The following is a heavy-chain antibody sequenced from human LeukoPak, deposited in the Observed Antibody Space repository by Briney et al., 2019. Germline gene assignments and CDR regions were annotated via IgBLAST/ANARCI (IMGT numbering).Heavy chain of an antibody. D-gene: IGHD3-10*01. CDR1: GFTLSSYA. CDR2: ISASGGST. CDR3: GKVMKGSERLTMVRGVIIKTAGLYYMDV. V-gene: IGHV3-23*01. Sequence: GGSLRLSCAASGFTLSSYAMSWVRQAPGKGLEWVSSISASGGSTNYADSVKGRFTISRDNSKNTVYLQMNSLRAEDTAVYYWGKVMKGSERLTMVRGVIIKTAGLYYMDVWGKGTTVTVSS. J-gene: IGHJ6*03.